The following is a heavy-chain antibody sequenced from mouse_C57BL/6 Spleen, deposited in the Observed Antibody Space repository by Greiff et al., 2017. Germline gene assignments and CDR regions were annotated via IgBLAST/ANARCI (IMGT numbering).Heavy chain of an antibody. Sequence: VQLQQPGAELVRPGTSVRLSCQASGYTFTSSWMHWVKQRPGQGLEWIGVIDPSDSYTNYNQKFKGKATFTVDTSSSTAYMQLSSLTSEDSAVYYCARGESYYGNFDAMDYWGQGTSVTVSA. CDR3: ARGESYYGNFDAMDY. CDR1: GYTFTSSW. CDR2: IDPSDSYT. V-gene: IGHV1-59*01. D-gene: IGHD2-1*01. J-gene: IGHJ4*01.